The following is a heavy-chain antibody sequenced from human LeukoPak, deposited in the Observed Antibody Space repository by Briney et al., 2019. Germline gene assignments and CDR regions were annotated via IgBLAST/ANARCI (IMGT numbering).Heavy chain of an antibody. CDR2: IKQDGSEK. D-gene: IGHD1-7*01. J-gene: IGHJ4*02. CDR1: GFTFRGSL. CDR3: ARAGSNWNYVY. V-gene: IGHV3-7*01. Sequence: GGSLRLSCAASGFTFRGSLMSWVRQIPGKGLEWVANIKQDGSEKYYAGALKGRFTISRDNTKNSLSLQMNSLIVEDTAAYYCARAGSNWNYVYWGQGTLVTVSS.